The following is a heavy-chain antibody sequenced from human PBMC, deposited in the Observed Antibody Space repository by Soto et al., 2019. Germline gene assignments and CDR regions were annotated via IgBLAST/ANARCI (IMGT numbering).Heavy chain of an antibody. CDR2: IYYSGST. D-gene: IGHD3-10*01. J-gene: IGHJ6*02. CDR3: ARGEYYYGSGSYYNPETNYYYYYGMDV. CDR1: GGSISSSSYY. V-gene: IGHV4-39*01. Sequence: SETLSLTCTVSGGSISSSSYYWGWIRQPPGKGPEWIGSIYYSGSTYYNPSLKSRVTISVDTSKNQFSLKLSSVTAADTAVYYCARGEYYYGSGSYYNPETNYYYYYGMDVWGQGTTVT.